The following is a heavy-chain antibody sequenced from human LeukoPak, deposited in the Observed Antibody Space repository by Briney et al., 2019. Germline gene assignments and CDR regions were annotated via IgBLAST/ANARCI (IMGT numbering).Heavy chain of an antibody. CDR1: GVSISSYY. J-gene: IGHJ4*02. Sequence: SETLSLTCTVSGVSISSYYGSWIRQPPGKGLEWIGYIYYSGSTNYNPSLKSRITISVDTSKNQFSLKRSSVTAADTAVHYCARGAAAGTHWGQGTLVTVSS. CDR3: ARGAAAGTH. CDR2: IYYSGST. V-gene: IGHV4-59*01. D-gene: IGHD6-13*01.